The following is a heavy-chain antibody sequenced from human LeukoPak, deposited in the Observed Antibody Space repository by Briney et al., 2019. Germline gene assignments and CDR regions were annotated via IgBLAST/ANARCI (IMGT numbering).Heavy chain of an antibody. V-gene: IGHV1-8*01. J-gene: IGHJ6*03. CDR3: GRGLVDMVRGVIMGLDYMDV. D-gene: IGHD3-10*01. CDR2: MNPNSGNT. Sequence: GASVKVSCKASGYTFTSYDINWVRQATGQGLEWMGWMNPNSGNTGYAQKFQGRVTMTRNTSISTAYMELSSLRSEDTAVYYCGRGLVDMVRGVIMGLDYMDVWGKGTTVTISS. CDR1: GYTFTSYD.